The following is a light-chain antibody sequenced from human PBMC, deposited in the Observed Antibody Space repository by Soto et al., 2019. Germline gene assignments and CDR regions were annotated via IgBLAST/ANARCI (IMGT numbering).Light chain of an antibody. CDR1: SGDVGGYNY. J-gene: IGLJ1*01. Sequence: QSVVSQPPSASGSPGQSVTLSCTGTSGDVGGYNYVSWYQQHPGKAPKLMIFEVSERPSGVPDRFSASKSGNTASLTVSGLQAEDEADYYCSSYAGSNNYVFGTGTKVTVL. V-gene: IGLV2-8*01. CDR3: SSYAGSNNYV. CDR2: EVS.